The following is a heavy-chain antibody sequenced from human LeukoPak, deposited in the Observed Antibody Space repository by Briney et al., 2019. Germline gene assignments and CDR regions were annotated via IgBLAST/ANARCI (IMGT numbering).Heavy chain of an antibody. V-gene: IGHV4-39*07. J-gene: IGHJ2*01. Sequence: SETLSLTCTVSGGSISSSSYYWGWIRQPPGKGLEWIGSIYYSGSTNYNPSLKSRVTISVDTSKNQFSPKLTSVTAADTAVYYCARDSLPTWYFDLWGRGTLVTVSS. CDR2: IYYSGST. CDR1: GGSISSSSYY. CDR3: ARDSLPTWYFDL.